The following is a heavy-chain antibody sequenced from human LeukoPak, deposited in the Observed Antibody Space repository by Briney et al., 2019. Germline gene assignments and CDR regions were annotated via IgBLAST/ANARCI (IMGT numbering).Heavy chain of an antibody. D-gene: IGHD6-19*01. CDR3: ARVRSQAVAGSYYYYMDV. Sequence: GGSLRLSCAASGFTVSSNYMSWVRQAPGKGLEWVSVIYSGGSTYYADSVKGRFTISRDNSKNTLYLQMNSLRAEDTAVYYCARVRSQAVAGSYYYYMDVWGKGTTVTVSS. J-gene: IGHJ6*03. V-gene: IGHV3-66*01. CDR1: GFTVSSNY. CDR2: IYSGGST.